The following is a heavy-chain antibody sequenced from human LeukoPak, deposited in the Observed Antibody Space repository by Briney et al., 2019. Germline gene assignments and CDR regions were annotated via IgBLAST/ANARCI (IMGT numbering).Heavy chain of an antibody. D-gene: IGHD3-22*01. Sequence: GGSLRLSCAASGFTVSSNYMSWVRQAPGKGLEWVSVIYSGGSTYYADSVRGRFTISRDNSKNTLYLQMNSLRAVDTAVYYCAREPLSGYYDSSGYAPNYYYYGMDVWGKGTTVTVSS. CDR3: AREPLSGYYDSSGYAPNYYYYGMDV. CDR1: GFTVSSNY. J-gene: IGHJ6*04. V-gene: IGHV3-53*01. CDR2: IYSGGST.